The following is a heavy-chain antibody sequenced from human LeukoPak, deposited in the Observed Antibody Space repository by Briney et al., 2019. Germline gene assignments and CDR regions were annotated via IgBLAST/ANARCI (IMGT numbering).Heavy chain of an antibody. Sequence: SETLSLTCTVSGGSISSYYWSWIRQPPGKGLEWIGYIYYSGSTNYNPSLKSRVTISVDTSKNQFSLKLSSVTAADTAVYYCASGYGSGRNYYYYYMDVWGKGTTVTISS. D-gene: IGHD3-10*01. CDR1: GGSISSYY. V-gene: IGHV4-59*01. CDR2: IYYSGST. CDR3: ASGYGSGRNYYYYYMDV. J-gene: IGHJ6*03.